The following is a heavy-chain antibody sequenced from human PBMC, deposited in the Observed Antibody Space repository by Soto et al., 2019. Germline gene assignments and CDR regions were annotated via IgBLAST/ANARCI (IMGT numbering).Heavy chain of an antibody. J-gene: IGHJ3*02. Sequence: GESLRLSCAASGFTFSSYWMSWVRQAPGKGLEWVANIKQDGSEKYYVDSVKGRFTISRDNAKNSLYLQMNSLRAEDTAVYYCARELLDDAFDIWGQGTMVTVSS. CDR1: GFTFSSYW. D-gene: IGHD2-15*01. V-gene: IGHV3-7*03. CDR3: ARELLDDAFDI. CDR2: IKQDGSEK.